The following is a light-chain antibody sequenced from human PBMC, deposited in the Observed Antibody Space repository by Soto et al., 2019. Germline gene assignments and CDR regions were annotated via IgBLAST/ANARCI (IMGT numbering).Light chain of an antibody. CDR1: QSVSSSY. Sequence: ELALTQSPGTLSLSPGERATLSCRASQSVSSSYFSCYQQQPGQAPRLIFYGSSSSATSIANRCSGRGSGTDFTLTISRLEPEDFAVYYCQQYGRSLWTFGQGTKVDIK. V-gene: IGKV3-20*01. CDR3: QQYGRSLWT. J-gene: IGKJ1*01. CDR2: GSS.